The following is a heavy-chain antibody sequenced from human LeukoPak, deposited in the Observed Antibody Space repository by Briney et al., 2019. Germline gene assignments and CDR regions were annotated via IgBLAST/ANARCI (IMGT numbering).Heavy chain of an antibody. CDR3: ARGANKQQLVRSSLHNNWFDP. CDR1: GYTFTSYD. D-gene: IGHD6-13*01. Sequence: ASVNVSCKASGYTFTSYDINWVRQATGQGLEWMGWMNPNSGNTGYAQKFQGRVTITRNTSISTAYMELSSLRSEDTAVYYCARGANKQQLVRSSLHNNWFDPWGQGTLVTVSS. CDR2: MNPNSGNT. J-gene: IGHJ5*02. V-gene: IGHV1-8*03.